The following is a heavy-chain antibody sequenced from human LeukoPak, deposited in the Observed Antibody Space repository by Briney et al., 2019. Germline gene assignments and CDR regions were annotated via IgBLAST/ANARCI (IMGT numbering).Heavy chain of an antibody. CDR1: GYTFTSYD. V-gene: IGHV1-8*01. J-gene: IGHJ4*02. D-gene: IGHD3-10*01. CDR2: MNPNSGNT. CDR3: ARGVRVRGVIIIVRRGTESFDY. Sequence: ASVKVSCKASGYTFTSYDINWVRQATGQGLEWMGWMNPNSGNTGYAQKFQGRVTMTRSTSISTAYMGLSSLRSEDTAVYYCARGVRVRGVIIIVRRGTESFDYWGQGTLVTVSS.